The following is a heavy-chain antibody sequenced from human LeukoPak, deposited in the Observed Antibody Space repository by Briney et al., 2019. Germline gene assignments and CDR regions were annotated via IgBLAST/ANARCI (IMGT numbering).Heavy chain of an antibody. J-gene: IGHJ6*03. CDR1: GYTFTSYD. CDR2: MNPNSGNT. V-gene: IGHV1-8*01. CDR3: ARELRAGYDFWSGSYYYYYMDV. D-gene: IGHD3-3*01. Sequence: GASVKVSCKASGYTFTSYDINWVRQPTGQGIEWMGWMNPNSGNTGYAQKFQGRVTMTRNTSISTAYMELSSLRSEDTAVYYCARELRAGYDFWSGSYYYYYMDVWGKGTTVTVSS.